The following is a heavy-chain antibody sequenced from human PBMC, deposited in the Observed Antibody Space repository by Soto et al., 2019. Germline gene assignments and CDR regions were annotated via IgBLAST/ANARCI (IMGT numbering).Heavy chain of an antibody. V-gene: IGHV4-59*01. CDR2: IYYSGST. D-gene: IGHD5-12*01. Sequence: KTSETLSLTCTVSGDSIRSYYWTWIRRPPGKGLELIGYIYYSGSTRYNPSLKSRVTISVDMSKNQFSLKLSSVIAADTAVYYCARAYGGFDNGLDVWGQGTAVTVSS. J-gene: IGHJ6*02. CDR3: ARAYGGFDNGLDV. CDR1: GDSIRSYY.